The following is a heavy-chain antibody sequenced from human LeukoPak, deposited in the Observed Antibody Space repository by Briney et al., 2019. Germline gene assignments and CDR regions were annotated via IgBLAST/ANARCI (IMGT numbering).Heavy chain of an antibody. CDR2: IYTSGST. D-gene: IGHD3-3*01. Sequence: SETLSLTCTVSGGSISSGSYYWSWIRQPAGKGLEWIGGIYTSGSTNYNPSLKSRVTISVDTSKNQFSLKLSSVTAADTAVYYCARETSVLRFLEWLSFDYWGQGTLVTVSS. J-gene: IGHJ4*02. V-gene: IGHV4-61*02. CDR1: GGSISSGSYY. CDR3: ARETSVLRFLEWLSFDY.